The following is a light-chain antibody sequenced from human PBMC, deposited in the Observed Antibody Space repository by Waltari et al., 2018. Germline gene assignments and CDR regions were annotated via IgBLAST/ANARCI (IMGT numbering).Light chain of an antibody. CDR3: QSYDSSLSVVV. Sequence: QSVLTQPPSVSGAPGQRVTISCPGSSSNIGTSYDVHWYQHLPGTAPKLLIYDNNNRPSGVPDRFSGSKSGTSASLAITGLQAEDEADYYCQSYDSSLSVVVFGGGTKLTVL. V-gene: IGLV1-40*01. CDR1: SSNIGTSYD. J-gene: IGLJ2*01. CDR2: DNN.